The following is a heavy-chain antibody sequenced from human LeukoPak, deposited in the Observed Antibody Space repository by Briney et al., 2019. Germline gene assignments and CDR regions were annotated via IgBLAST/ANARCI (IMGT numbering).Heavy chain of an antibody. J-gene: IGHJ4*02. CDR2: KGDERST. Sequence: PGGSLRLSCAASGFTFSSYAMSWVRQAPGKGLVWVSRKGDERSTNYADSVKGRFTISRDNAKNTVYLEMNSLRAEDTAVYYCVRGQLWSYYHDYWGQGTLVTVSS. CDR1: GFTFSSYA. D-gene: IGHD5-18*01. V-gene: IGHV3-74*01. CDR3: VRGQLWSYYHDY.